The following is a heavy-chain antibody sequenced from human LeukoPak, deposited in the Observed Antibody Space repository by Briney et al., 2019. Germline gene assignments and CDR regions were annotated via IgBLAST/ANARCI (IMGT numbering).Heavy chain of an antibody. V-gene: IGHV4-38-2*02. CDR1: GFSISSGYH. CDR3: ARVRYYYDSSHD. CDR2: IYHSGST. D-gene: IGHD3-22*01. Sequence: SETLSLTCTVSGFSISSGYHWGWIRQPPGKGLEWIGTIYHSGSTYYNPSLKSRVTISVDTSKNQFSLRLSSVTAADTAFYYCARVRYYYDSSHDWGQGTLVTVSA. J-gene: IGHJ4*02.